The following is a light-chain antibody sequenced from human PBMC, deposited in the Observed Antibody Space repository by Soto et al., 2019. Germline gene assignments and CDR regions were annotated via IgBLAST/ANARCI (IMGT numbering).Light chain of an antibody. Sequence: QSVLTQPRSASGSPGQSVTISCTGTSRDVGGYNYVSWYQQYPGRAPKLMIYEVTKRPSGVPDRFSGSKSGNTASLTVSGLQAEDEADFYCSSYAASNNFYFVFGGGTQLTVL. J-gene: IGLJ3*02. CDR2: EVT. V-gene: IGLV2-8*01. CDR3: SSYAASNNFYFV. CDR1: SRDVGGYNY.